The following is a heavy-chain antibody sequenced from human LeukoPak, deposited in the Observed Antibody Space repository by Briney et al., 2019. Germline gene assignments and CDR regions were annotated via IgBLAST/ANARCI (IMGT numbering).Heavy chain of an antibody. CDR3: ATYPRPGVVAHYYYYYMDV. D-gene: IGHD3-3*01. Sequence: ASVKVSCKASGYTFTSYYMHWVRQAPGQGLEWMGMINPSGGSTSYAQKFQGRVTMTRDTSTSTVYMELSSLRSEDTAVYYCATYPRPGVVAHYYYYYMDVWGKGTTVTVSS. J-gene: IGHJ6*03. V-gene: IGHV1-46*01. CDR2: INPSGGST. CDR1: GYTFTSYY.